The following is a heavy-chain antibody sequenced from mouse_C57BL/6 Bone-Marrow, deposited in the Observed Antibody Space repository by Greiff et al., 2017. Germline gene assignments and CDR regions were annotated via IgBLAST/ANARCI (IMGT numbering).Heavy chain of an antibody. CDR3: ARLGIGYYDGPQGY. CDR2: IDPSDSYT. CDR1: GYTFTSYW. D-gene: IGHD1-1*02. V-gene: IGHV1-69*01. Sequence: VQLQQPGAELVMPGASVKLSCKASGYTFTSYWMHWVKQRPGQGLEWIGEIDPSDSYTNYNQKFKGKSTLTVDKSSSTAYMQLSSLTSEASAVYYCARLGIGYYDGPQGYWGQGTTLTVSS. J-gene: IGHJ2*01.